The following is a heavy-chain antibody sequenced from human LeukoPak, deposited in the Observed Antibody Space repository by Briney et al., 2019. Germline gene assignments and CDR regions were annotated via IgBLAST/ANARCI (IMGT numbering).Heavy chain of an antibody. D-gene: IGHD4-17*01. CDR1: GFTFNNYA. J-gene: IGHJ4*02. V-gene: IGHV3-23*01. CDR3: ARDYADYVGYFFFDY. Sequence: GGSLTLSCAASGFTFNNYAMNWVRQAPGKGLEWVSSISGGGETTYYADSAKGRFTISRHNSQNTLYLQMNSLRAEDTAVYYCARDYADYVGYFFFDYWGQGTLVTVSS. CDR2: ISGGGETT.